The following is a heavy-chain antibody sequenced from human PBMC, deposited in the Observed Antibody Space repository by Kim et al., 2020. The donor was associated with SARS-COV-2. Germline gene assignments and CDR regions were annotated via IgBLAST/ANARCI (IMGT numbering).Heavy chain of an antibody. J-gene: IGHJ6*01. CDR2: IIPILGIA. D-gene: IGHD3-9*01. CDR1: GGTFSSYA. CDR3: ASNYEILTGYYKGNYYYYG. Sequence: SVKVSCKASGGTFSSYAISWVRQAPGQGLEWMGRIIPILGIANYAQKFQGRVTITADKSTSTAYMELSSLRSEDTSVYYCASNYEILTGYYKGNYYYYG. V-gene: IGHV1-69*04.